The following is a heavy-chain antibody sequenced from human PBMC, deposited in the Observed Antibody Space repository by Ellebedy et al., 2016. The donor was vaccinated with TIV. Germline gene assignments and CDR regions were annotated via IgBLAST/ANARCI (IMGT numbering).Heavy chain of an antibody. CDR1: DLPFSTYN. Sequence: GESLKISCATSDLPFSTYNMNWVRQAPGKGLEWVSYISRSGTTIYYADSVKGRFTISRDNANNSLYLQMNSLRAEDTAVYYCAGLTVPGGQYWGQGTLVIVSS. CDR2: ISRSGTTI. D-gene: IGHD6-19*01. J-gene: IGHJ4*02. V-gene: IGHV3-48*01. CDR3: AGLTVPGGQY.